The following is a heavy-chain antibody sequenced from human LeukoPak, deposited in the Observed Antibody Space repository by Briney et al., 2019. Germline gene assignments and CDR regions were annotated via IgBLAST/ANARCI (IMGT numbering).Heavy chain of an antibody. D-gene: IGHD2-21*01. V-gene: IGHV1-2*02. CDR3: AKAPVTTCRGAYCYPFDY. Sequence: ASVKVSCKGSGNTLTGNYLHWVRQAPGQGLEWMGWINPNSGGTNYAQKFQGRATMTRDTSIRTAYMELSGLRSDDTAVYYCAKAPVTTCRGAYCYPFDYWGQGTLVTVSS. CDR2: INPNSGGT. J-gene: IGHJ4*02. CDR1: GNTLTGNY.